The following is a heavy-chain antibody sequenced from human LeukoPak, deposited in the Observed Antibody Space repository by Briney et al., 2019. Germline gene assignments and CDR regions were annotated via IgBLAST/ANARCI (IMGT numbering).Heavy chain of an antibody. CDR3: ASGGPSYYYDSSGYYSGAFDI. J-gene: IGHJ3*02. CDR1: GGTFSSYA. D-gene: IGHD3-22*01. V-gene: IGHV1-2*02. CDR2: INPNSGGT. Sequence: ASVKVSCKASGGTFSSYAISWVRQAPGQGLEWMGWINPNSGGTNYAQKFQGRVTMTRDTSISTAYMELSRLRSDDTAVYYCASGGPSYYYDSSGYYSGAFDIWGQGTMVTVSS.